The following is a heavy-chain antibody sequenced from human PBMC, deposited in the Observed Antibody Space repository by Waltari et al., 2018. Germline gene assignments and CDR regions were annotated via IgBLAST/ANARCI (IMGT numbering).Heavy chain of an antibody. J-gene: IGHJ4*02. D-gene: IGHD3-22*01. Sequence: EVQLVASGGGLVQPGGSLSISCETSGFTFSDSHMLWVRQAPGRGLEWISYISESGGRALYADSVKGRFTVSRDNAENSLFLQMTGLRAEDTAVYYCAREGYYYFDFWGQGTLVTVSS. CDR3: AREGYYYFDF. CDR1: GFTFSDSH. V-gene: IGHV3-48*03. CDR2: ISESGGRA.